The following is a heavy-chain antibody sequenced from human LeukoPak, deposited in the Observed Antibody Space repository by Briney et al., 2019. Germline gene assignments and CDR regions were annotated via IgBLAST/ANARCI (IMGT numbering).Heavy chain of an antibody. CDR2: IYPGDSNT. CDR1: GYSFTYYW. J-gene: IGHJ4*02. D-gene: IGHD6-6*01. Sequence: GESLKISCKGSGYSFTYYWIGWVRQMPGKGLEWMGIIYPGDSNTRYSPSFQGQVTISADKSISTAYLQWSSLKASDTAMYYCARSPIFSSSRPVDWGQGTLVTVSS. V-gene: IGHV5-51*01. CDR3: ARSPIFSSSRPVD.